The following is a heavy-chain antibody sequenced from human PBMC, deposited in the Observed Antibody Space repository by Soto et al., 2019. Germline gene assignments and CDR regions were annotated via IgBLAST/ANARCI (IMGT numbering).Heavy chain of an antibody. V-gene: IGHV6-1*02. J-gene: IGHJ2*01. CDR3: ARETDWHFDL. CDR2: TYYRSKWYY. CDR1: GDSVSSNSAA. Sequence: QVQLQLSGPGLVQPSQTLSLTCAISGDSVSSNSAAWDWIRQSPSRGPEWLGRTYYRSKWYYDYAVSVKSRITIRPDTSKNQFSLQLNSATPEDTAVYYCARETDWHFDLWGRGTLVTVSS.